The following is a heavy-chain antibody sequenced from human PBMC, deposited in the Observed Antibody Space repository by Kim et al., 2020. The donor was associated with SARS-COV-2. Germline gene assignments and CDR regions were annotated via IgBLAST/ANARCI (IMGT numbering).Heavy chain of an antibody. J-gene: IGHJ4*02. D-gene: IGHD2-21*01. Sequence: SETLSLTCAVYGGSFSGYYWSWIRQPPGKGLEWIGEINHSGSTNYNPSLKSRVTISVDTSKNQFSLKLSSVTAADTAVYYCASFRDGYNYWGQGTLVTVSS. CDR3: ASFRDGYNY. CDR2: INHSGST. CDR1: GGSFSGYY. V-gene: IGHV4-34*01.